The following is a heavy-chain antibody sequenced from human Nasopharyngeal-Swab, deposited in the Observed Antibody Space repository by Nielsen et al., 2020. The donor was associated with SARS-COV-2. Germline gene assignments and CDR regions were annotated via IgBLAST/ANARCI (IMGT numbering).Heavy chain of an antibody. CDR3: AKEGDGYNYFDY. CDR2: ISGSGGST. Sequence: GESLKISCAASGFTFSSYAMSWVRQAPGRGLEWVSAISGSGGSTYYADSVKGRFTISRDNSKNTLYLQMNSLRAEDTAVYYCAKEGDGYNYFDYWGQGTLVTVSS. D-gene: IGHD5-24*01. CDR1: GFTFSSYA. J-gene: IGHJ4*02. V-gene: IGHV3-23*01.